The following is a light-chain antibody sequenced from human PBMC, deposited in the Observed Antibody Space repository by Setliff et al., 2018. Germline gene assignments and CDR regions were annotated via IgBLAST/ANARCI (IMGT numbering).Light chain of an antibody. CDR2: DVS. CDR3: CSFTSSSTLPYV. CDR1: SSDVGGYNL. V-gene: IGLV2-14*03. J-gene: IGLJ1*01. Sequence: QSALTQPASVSGSPGQSITISCTGTSSDVGGYNLVSWYQQRPGKVPRLMIYDVSNRPSGVSNRFSGSKIGNTASLTISGLQTEDEADYYCCSFTSSSTLPYVFGTGTKVTVL.